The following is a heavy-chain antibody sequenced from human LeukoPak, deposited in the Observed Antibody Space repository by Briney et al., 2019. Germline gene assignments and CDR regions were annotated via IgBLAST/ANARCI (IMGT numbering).Heavy chain of an antibody. J-gene: IGHJ4*02. V-gene: IGHV4-59*01. CDR1: GGSISSYY. D-gene: IGHD2-15*01. CDR2: IYYSGST. Sequence: SETLSLTCTVSGGSISSYYWSWIRQPPGKGLEWIGYIYYSGSTNYNPSLKSRVTISVDTSKNQFSLKLSSVTAADTAVYYCARDSPYCSGGSCGVWGQGTLVTVSS. CDR3: ARDSPYCSGGSCGV.